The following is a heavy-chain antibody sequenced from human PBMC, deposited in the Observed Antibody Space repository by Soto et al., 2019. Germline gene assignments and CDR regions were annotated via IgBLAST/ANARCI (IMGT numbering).Heavy chain of an antibody. CDR1: GFTFSSYA. D-gene: IGHD5-12*01. Sequence: PGGSLRLSCAASGFTFSSYAMSWVRQAPGRGQEWVSGISGSGGSTYYADSVKGRFTISRDNSKNTLYLQMNSLRAEDTAVHYCAAWGYNGLLDYWGQGIQVTVSS. CDR3: AAWGYNGLLDY. V-gene: IGHV3-23*01. CDR2: ISGSGGST. J-gene: IGHJ4*02.